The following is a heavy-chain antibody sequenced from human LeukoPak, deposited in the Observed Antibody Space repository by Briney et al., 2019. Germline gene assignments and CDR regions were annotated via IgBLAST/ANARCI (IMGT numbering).Heavy chain of an antibody. J-gene: IGHJ4*02. CDR1: AFTFSSYG. CDR2: MSYDGSDK. D-gene: IGHD2-21*02. V-gene: IGHV3-30*18. CDR3: AKDISGGDCPDY. Sequence: PGRSLRLSCAASAFTFSSYGMHWVRQAPGKGLEWVALMSYDGSDKYYADSVKGRFTISRDNSKNTLYLQMNSLRADDTAVYYCAKDISGGDCPDYWGQGTLVTVSS.